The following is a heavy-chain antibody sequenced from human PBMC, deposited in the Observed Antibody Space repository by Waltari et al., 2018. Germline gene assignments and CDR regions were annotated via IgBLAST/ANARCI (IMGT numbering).Heavy chain of an antibody. CDR3: ARRSLYYYDSSGYYFPLGSDWFDP. CDR2: IYYSGST. V-gene: IGHV4-39*01. D-gene: IGHD3-22*01. J-gene: IGHJ5*02. CDR1: GGSISSSSYY. Sequence: QLQLQESGPGLVKPSETLSLTCTVSGGSISSSSYYWGWIRQPPGKGLEWLGSIYYSGSTYYNPSLKRRVTISVDTSKNQFSLKLSSVTAADTAVYYCARRSLYYYDSSGYYFPLGSDWFDPWGQGTLVTVSS.